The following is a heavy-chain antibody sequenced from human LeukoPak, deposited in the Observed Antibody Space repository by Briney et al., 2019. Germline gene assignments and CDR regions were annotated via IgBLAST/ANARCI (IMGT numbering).Heavy chain of an antibody. CDR2: IKQDGSEK. CDR3: ARHGWFGEYLAN. V-gene: IGHV3-7*01. D-gene: IGHD3-10*01. J-gene: IGHJ4*02. Sequence: GGSLRLSCGASGFTFSSYWMSWVRQAPGKGLEWVANIKQDGSEKYYVDSVKGRFTISRDNAKNSLYLQMNSLRAEDTAVYYCARHGWFGEYLANWGQGTLVTVSS. CDR1: GFTFSSYW.